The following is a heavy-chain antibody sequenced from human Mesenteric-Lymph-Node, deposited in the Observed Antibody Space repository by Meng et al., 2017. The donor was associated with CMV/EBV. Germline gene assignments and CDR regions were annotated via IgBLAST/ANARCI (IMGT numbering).Heavy chain of an antibody. CDR1: GGTFSSYT. CDR3: ARGSVGDRGYYDFWSGYFGSPPSYYYGMDV. CDR2: IIPILGIA. V-gene: IGHV1-69*02. Sequence: SVKVSCKASGGTFSSYTISWVRQAPGQGLEWMGRIIPILGIANYAQKFQGRVTITADKSTSTAYMELSSLRAEDTAVYYCARGSVGDRGYYDFWSGYFGSPPSYYYGMDVWGQGTTVTVSS. D-gene: IGHD3-3*01. J-gene: IGHJ6*02.